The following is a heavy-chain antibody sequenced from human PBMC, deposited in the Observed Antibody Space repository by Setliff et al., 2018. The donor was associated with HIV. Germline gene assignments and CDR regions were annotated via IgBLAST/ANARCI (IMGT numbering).Heavy chain of an antibody. V-gene: IGHV1-69*13. CDR1: GGTFSTYP. Sequence: VASVKVSCKASGGTFSTYPINWVRQAPGQGLEWMGGIIPIFGPANYAQKFQGRVTIPADDFTRRAYMDMSSLRSEDTAIYYCARDRGVQLEPGPRDPGGYYYYGMDVWGQGTTVTVSS. CDR2: IIPIFGPA. D-gene: IGHD1-1*01. J-gene: IGHJ6*02. CDR3: ARDRGVQLEPGPRDPGGYYYYGMDV.